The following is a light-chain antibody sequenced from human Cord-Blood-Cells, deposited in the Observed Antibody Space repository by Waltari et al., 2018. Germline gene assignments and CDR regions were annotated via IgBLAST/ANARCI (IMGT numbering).Light chain of an antibody. CDR2: GAS. CDR1: QSVSSN. CDR3: QQYNNWPPVT. J-gene: IGKJ4*01. Sequence: EIVMTQSPATLSVSPGERATPPCRASQSVSSNLALYQQKPGQAPRLLIYGASTRATGIPARFSGSGSGTEFTLTISSLQSEDFAVYYCQQYNNWPPVTFGGGTKVEIK. V-gene: IGKV3-15*01.